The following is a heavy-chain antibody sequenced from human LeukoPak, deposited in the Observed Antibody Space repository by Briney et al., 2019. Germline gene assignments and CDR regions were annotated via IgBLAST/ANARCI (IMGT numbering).Heavy chain of an antibody. CDR2: IRSKADSYTT. D-gene: IGHD6-13*01. Sequence: GGSLRLSCAASGFTFSGSAMHWVRQAPGKGLEWLGRIRSKADSYTTAYAASVKGRFIVSRDDSKNTAYLQMNSLKTEDTAVYYCRAAADLNDYWGQGTLVTVSS. CDR3: RAAADLNDY. CDR1: GFTFSGSA. V-gene: IGHV3-73*01. J-gene: IGHJ4*02.